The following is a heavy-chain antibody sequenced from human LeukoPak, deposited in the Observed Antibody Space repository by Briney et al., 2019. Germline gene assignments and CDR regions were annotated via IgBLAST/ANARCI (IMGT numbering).Heavy chain of an antibody. CDR2: IYTSGST. CDR3: ARVLDCSSTSCYPEAFDI. Sequence: SETLSLTCTVSGGSISSYYWSWIRQPAGKGLGWIGRIYTSGSTNYNPSLKSRVTMSVDTSKNQFSLKLSSVTAADTAVYYCARVLDCSSTSCYPEAFDIWGQGTMVTVSS. J-gene: IGHJ3*02. V-gene: IGHV4-4*07. CDR1: GGSISSYY. D-gene: IGHD2-2*01.